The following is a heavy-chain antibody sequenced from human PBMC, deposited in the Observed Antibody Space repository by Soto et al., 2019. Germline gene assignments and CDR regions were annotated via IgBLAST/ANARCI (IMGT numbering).Heavy chain of an antibody. D-gene: IGHD3-22*01. Sequence: EVQLLESGGGLVQPGGSLRLSCAASGFSFSSYAMTWVRQAPGKGLEWVSAISGSGGSTYYADSVKGPFTISRDNSKNKLYLQMNSLRDEDTAVYYCGKVHSRSSGFRGCAFDIWGQGTMVNVS. V-gene: IGHV3-23*01. CDR2: ISGSGGST. J-gene: IGHJ3*02. CDR3: GKVHSRSSGFRGCAFDI. CDR1: GFSFSSYA.